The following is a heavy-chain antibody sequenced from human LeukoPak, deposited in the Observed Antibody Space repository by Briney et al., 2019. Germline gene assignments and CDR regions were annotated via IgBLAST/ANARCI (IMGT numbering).Heavy chain of an antibody. J-gene: IGHJ4*02. CDR2: IYYSGST. CDR3: ARRIAAAGYFDY. CDR1: GGSISSYY. Sequence: TSETLSLTCTVSGGSISSYYWSWIRQPPGKGLEWIGYIYYSGSTNYNPSLKSRVTISVDTSKNQFSLKLSSVTAADTAVYYCARRIAAAGYFDYWGQGTLVAVSS. D-gene: IGHD6-13*01. V-gene: IGHV4-59*01.